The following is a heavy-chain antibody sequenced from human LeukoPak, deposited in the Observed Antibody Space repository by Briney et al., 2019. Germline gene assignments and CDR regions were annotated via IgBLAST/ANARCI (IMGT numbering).Heavy chain of an antibody. CDR3: ARVLSAGGNFADY. D-gene: IGHD4-23*01. V-gene: IGHV1-8*03. CDR2: MNPNSGNT. J-gene: IGHJ4*02. Sequence: ASVKVSCKASGYTFTSYDINWVRQATGQGLEWMGWMNPNSGNTGYAQKFQGRVTVTRNTSISTAYMELSSLGSEDTAVYYCARVLSAGGNFADYWGQGTLVTVSS. CDR1: GYTFTSYD.